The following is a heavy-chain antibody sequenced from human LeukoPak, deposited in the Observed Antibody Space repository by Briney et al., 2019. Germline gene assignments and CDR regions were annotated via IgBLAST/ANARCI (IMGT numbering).Heavy chain of an antibody. CDR3: ARDRGPDQYYQIDY. Sequence: PSETLSLTCAVYGGSFSGYYWSWIRQPPGKGLEWIGEINHSGSTNYNPSLKSRVTISVDTSKNQFSLKLSSVTAADTAVYYCARDRGPDQYYQIDYWGQGTLVTVSS. V-gene: IGHV4-34*01. D-gene: IGHD2-2*01. J-gene: IGHJ4*02. CDR2: INHSGST. CDR1: GGSFSGYY.